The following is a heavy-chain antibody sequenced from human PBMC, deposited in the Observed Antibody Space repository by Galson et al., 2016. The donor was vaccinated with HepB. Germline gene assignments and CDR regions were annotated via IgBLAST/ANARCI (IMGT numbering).Heavy chain of an antibody. D-gene: IGHD1-26*01. CDR1: GASIRNSVYY. V-gene: IGHV4-39*02. CDR3: ARDRDLELLGE. Sequence: ETPSLTCSVSGASIRNSVYYWGWIRQPPGKGLEWIGSVFYSGTTSYNPSIKSRLTISVDKSKNQFSLKLTSVTAADTSVYYCARDRDLELLGEWGQGILVTVSS. J-gene: IGHJ4*02. CDR2: VFYSGTT.